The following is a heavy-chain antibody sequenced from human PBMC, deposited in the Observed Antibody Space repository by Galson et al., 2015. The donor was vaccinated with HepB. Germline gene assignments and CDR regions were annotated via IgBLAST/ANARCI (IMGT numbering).Heavy chain of an antibody. V-gene: IGHV1-18*01. Sequence: SVKVSCKASGYTFTSYGISWVRQAPGQGLEWMGWISAYNGNTNYAQKLQGRVTMTTDTSTSTAYMELRSLRSDDTAVYYCTRGSHPYCSGGSCYSMGDYWGQGTQVTVSS. J-gene: IGHJ4*02. CDR3: TRGSHPYCSGGSCYSMGDY. CDR2: ISAYNGNT. D-gene: IGHD2-15*01. CDR1: GYTFTSYG.